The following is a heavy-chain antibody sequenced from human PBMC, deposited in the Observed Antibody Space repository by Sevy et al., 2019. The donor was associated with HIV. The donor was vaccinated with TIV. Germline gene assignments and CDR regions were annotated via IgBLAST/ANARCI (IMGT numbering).Heavy chain of an antibody. CDR1: GFIFRRYW. CDR3: ARDSDWKPVDY. J-gene: IGHJ4*02. V-gene: IGHV3-7*03. Sequence: GESLKISCAASGFIFRRYWMTWVRQAPGKGLEWVANIKEGGSAKNYVDSVKGRFTIARDNAKNSMHLQMNSLRAEDTAIYYCARDSDWKPVDYWGQGTLVTVSS. CDR2: IKEGGSAK. D-gene: IGHD6-19*01.